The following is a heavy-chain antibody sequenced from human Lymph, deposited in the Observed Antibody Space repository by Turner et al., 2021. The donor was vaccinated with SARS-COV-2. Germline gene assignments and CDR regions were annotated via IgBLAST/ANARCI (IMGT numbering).Heavy chain of an antibody. J-gene: IGHJ6*02. CDR1: GFTFRGYA. CDR3: ARDTGGQVDV. D-gene: IGHD2-8*02. CDR2: ISYDGSNK. V-gene: IGHV3-30-3*01. Sequence: QVQLVESGGGEVQPGRSLRLSCAASGFTFRGYAMHWVRQAPGKGLEWVAVISYDGSNKYYADSVKGRFTISRDNSKNTLYLQMNSLRAEDTAVYYCARDTGGQVDVWGQGTTVTVSS.